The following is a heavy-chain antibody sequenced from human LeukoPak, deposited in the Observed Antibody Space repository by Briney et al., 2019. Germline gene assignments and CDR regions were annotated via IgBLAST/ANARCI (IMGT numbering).Heavy chain of an antibody. J-gene: IGHJ3*02. CDR1: GFSFSGYA. CDR2: ISSGSGYI. D-gene: IGHD5-18*01. V-gene: IGHV3-21*01. CDR3: SRDRDTTLVHDAFDI. Sequence: GGSLRLSCVASGFSFSGYAIHWFRQAPGKGLEWVSSISSGSGYISYADSVKGRFTISRDNAKNSLYLQMNSLRAEDTAVYYCSRDRDTTLVHDAFDIWGQGTMVTVSS.